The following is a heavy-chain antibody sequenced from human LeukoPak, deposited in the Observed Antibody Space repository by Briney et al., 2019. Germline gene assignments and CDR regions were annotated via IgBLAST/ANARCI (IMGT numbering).Heavy chain of an antibody. J-gene: IGHJ5*02. Sequence: GGSLRLSCAASGFIFSSYWMHWVRHAPGKGLVWVSRISSDGSSTTYADSAKGRFTISRDNAKDTLYLQMNSLRAEDTAVYYCARGGSNFNYGSGSYTYNWFDPWGQGTLVTVSS. D-gene: IGHD3-10*01. CDR1: GFIFSSYW. CDR2: ISSDGSST. V-gene: IGHV3-74*01. CDR3: ARGGSNFNYGSGSYTYNWFDP.